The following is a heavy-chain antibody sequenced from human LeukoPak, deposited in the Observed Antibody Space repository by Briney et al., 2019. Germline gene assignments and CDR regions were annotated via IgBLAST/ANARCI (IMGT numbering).Heavy chain of an antibody. Sequence: NPSETLSLTCTVSGGSISSYYWSWIRQPPGKGLEWIGYIYYSGSTNYNPSLKSRVTISVDTSKNQFSLKLSSVTAADTAVYYCARGLGGWYYYYYGMDVWGQGTTVTVSS. CDR1: GGSISSYY. J-gene: IGHJ6*02. CDR3: ARGLGGWYYYYYGMDV. D-gene: IGHD6-19*01. CDR2: IYYSGST. V-gene: IGHV4-59*12.